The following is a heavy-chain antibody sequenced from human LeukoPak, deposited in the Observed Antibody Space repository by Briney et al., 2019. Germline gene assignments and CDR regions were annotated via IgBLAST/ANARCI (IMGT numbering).Heavy chain of an antibody. CDR2: IYYSGST. CDR3: ARGDTAMVR. Sequence: PSETLSLTCTVSGGSVSSYYWSWIRQPPGKGLEWIGYIYYSGSTNYNPSLKSRVTISVDTSKNQFSLKLTSVTAADTAVYYCARGDTAMVRWGQGTLVSVSS. J-gene: IGHJ4*02. V-gene: IGHV4-59*02. CDR1: GGSVSSYY. D-gene: IGHD5-18*01.